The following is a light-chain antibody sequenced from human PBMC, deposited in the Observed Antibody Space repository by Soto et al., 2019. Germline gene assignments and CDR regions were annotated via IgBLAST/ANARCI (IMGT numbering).Light chain of an antibody. J-gene: IGKJ2*01. CDR1: QSVSSN. Sequence: EIVMTQSPATLSVSPGERATLSCSASQSVSSNFAWYRQKPGQAPTLVIYRASTTATGIPARFSGSGSGTEFTLTISSLQSEDLAVYYCQQYNNWPYTFGQGTKLDIK. CDR3: QQYNNWPYT. V-gene: IGKV3-15*01. CDR2: RAS.